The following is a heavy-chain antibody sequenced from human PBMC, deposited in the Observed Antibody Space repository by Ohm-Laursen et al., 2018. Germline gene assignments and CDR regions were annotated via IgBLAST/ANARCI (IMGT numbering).Heavy chain of an antibody. Sequence: SQTLSLTCTVSGGSISSSSYYWGWIRQPPGKGLEWIGSIYYSGSTYYNPSLKSRVTISVDTSKNQFSLKLSSVTAADTAVYYCARPRYDSSGNAFDIWGQGTMVTVSS. V-gene: IGHV4-39*01. CDR1: GGSISSSSYY. CDR3: ARPRYDSSGNAFDI. D-gene: IGHD3-22*01. J-gene: IGHJ3*02. CDR2: IYYSGST.